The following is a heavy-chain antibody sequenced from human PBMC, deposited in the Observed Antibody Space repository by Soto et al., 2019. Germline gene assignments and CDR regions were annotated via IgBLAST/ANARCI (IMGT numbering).Heavy chain of an antibody. CDR3: ARSEEDSDYYYYGMDV. Sequence: SQTLSLTCVGSGDTVSSNSVAWNWVRQSPSRGLEWLGRTYYRSRWYSDYAVSVRSRIDIDADTSKNQVSLQLNSVTPEDTAVYYCARSEEDSDYYYYGMDVWGQGTTVTVSS. V-gene: IGHV6-1*01. CDR2: TYYRSRWYS. D-gene: IGHD2-15*01. CDR1: GDTVSSNSVA. J-gene: IGHJ6*02.